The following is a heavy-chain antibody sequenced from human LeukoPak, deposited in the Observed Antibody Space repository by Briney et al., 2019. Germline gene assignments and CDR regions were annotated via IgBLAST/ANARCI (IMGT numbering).Heavy chain of an antibody. CDR1: GFTFSGAW. V-gene: IGHV3-7*01. D-gene: IGHD7-27*01. Sequence: GGSLRLSCTASGFTFSGAWMTWVRQAPGKGLEWVANIREDGTEKNYVDSVKGRFTISRDNAKNSLFLQMSNLRDDDTAIYYCARHVGISFWGQGILVTVSS. J-gene: IGHJ4*02. CDR3: ARHVGISF. CDR2: IREDGTEK.